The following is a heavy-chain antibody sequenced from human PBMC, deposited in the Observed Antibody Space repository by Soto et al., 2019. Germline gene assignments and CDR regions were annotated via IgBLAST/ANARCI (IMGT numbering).Heavy chain of an antibody. CDR1: AFTFTSSA. CDR3: ATVHSSYYYYGMDV. J-gene: IGHJ6*02. V-gene: IGHV1-58*01. CDR2: IVVGSGNT. Sequence: GXSVKVSCKASAFTFTSSALQWVRQARGQRLEWIGWIVVGSGNTNYAQKFQERVTITRDMSTSTAYMELSSLRSEDTAVYYCATVHSSYYYYGMDVWGQGTTVTGSS.